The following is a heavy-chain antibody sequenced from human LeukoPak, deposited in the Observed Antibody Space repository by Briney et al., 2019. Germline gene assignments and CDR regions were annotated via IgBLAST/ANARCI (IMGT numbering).Heavy chain of an antibody. D-gene: IGHD2-2*02. CDR3: AKDPGRFVVVPAAIDY. J-gene: IGHJ4*02. V-gene: IGHV3-30*18. Sequence: GRSLRLSCAASGFTFSSYGVHWVRQAPGKGLEWVAVISYDGSNKYYADSVKGRFTISRDNSKNTLYLQMNSLRAEDTAVYYCAKDPGRFVVVPAAIDYWGQGTLVTVSS. CDR2: ISYDGSNK. CDR1: GFTFSSYG.